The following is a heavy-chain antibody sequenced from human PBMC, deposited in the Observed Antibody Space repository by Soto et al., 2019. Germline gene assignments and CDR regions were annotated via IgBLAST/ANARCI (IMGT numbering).Heavy chain of an antibody. CDR3: AKGSSPHYDSSGFFDY. J-gene: IGHJ4*02. Sequence: WVRQAPGKGLEWVAVISYDGSNKYYADSVKGRFTISRDNSKNTLYLQMNSLRAEDTAVYYCAKGSSPHYDSSGFFDYWGQGTLVTVSS. D-gene: IGHD3-22*01. V-gene: IGHV3-30*18. CDR2: ISYDGSNK.